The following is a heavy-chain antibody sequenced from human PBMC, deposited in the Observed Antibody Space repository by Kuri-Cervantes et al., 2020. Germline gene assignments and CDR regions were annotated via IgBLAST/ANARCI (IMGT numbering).Heavy chain of an antibody. J-gene: IGHJ4*02. CDR1: GFTFSSYA. Sequence: GESLKISCAASGFTFSSYAMHWVRQAPGKGLEWVAVISYDGSNKYYADSVKGRFTISRDNSKNTLYLQMNSLRSDDTAVYYCARGMGENYYDSSGYYDYWGQGTLVTVSS. CDR2: ISYDGSNK. V-gene: IGHV3-30-3*01. D-gene: IGHD3-22*01. CDR3: ARGMGENYYDSSGYYDY.